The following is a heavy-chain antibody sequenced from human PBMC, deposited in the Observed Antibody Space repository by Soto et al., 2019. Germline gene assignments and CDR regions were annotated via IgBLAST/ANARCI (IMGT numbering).Heavy chain of an antibody. Sequence: QVPLVQSGAEVKKPGASVKVSCKASGYTFTSYAMHWVRQAPGQRLEWMGWINAGNGNTKYSQKFQGRVTITRDTSASTAYMELSSLRSEDTAVYYCARDPVVATIRGDAFDIWGQGTMVTVSS. J-gene: IGHJ3*02. D-gene: IGHD5-12*01. V-gene: IGHV1-3*01. CDR1: GYTFTSYA. CDR3: ARDPVVATIRGDAFDI. CDR2: INAGNGNT.